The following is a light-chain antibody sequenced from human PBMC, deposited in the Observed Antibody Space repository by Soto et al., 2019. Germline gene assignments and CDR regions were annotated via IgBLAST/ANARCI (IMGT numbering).Light chain of an antibody. J-gene: IGKJ2*01. CDR1: QSISRY. Sequence: DIQMTQSPSSLSASVGDRVTITCRASQSISRYLNWYQQKPGKAPKLLIYAASSLQSAVPSRFSGSGSVTDFTLTISSLQPEDSATYYCQQSYSTPRLFTFGQGTILEI. CDR3: QQSYSTPRLFT. CDR2: AAS. V-gene: IGKV1-39*01.